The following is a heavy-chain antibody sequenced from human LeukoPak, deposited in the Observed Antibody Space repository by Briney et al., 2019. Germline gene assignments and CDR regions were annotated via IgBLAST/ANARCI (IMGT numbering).Heavy chain of an antibody. CDR3: ARESAAGNNWFDP. CDR1: GFTFSDYY. J-gene: IGHJ5*02. CDR2: ISSSGSTI. D-gene: IGHD6-13*01. V-gene: IGHV3-11*01. Sequence: GGSLRLSCAASGFTFSDYYMSWIRQAPGKGLEWVSYISSSGSTIYYADSVKGRFTISRDNAKNSLYLQMNSLRTEDTAVYYRARESAAGNNWFDPWGQGTLVTVSS.